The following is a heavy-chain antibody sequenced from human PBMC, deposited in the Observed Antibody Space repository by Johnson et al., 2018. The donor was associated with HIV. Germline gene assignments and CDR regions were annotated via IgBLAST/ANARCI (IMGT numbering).Heavy chain of an antibody. D-gene: IGHD1-26*01. V-gene: IGHV3-72*01. Sequence: VQLVESGGGLVQPGGSLRLSCAASGFTSSDYYMDWARQAPGKGLEWVGRSRNRANGYTTEYAASVKGRFTISRDDSKNSLYLQMNSLRPEDTAVYYCAKGLSLSGSYSYDAFDIWGQGTMVTVSS. CDR2: SRNRANGYTT. CDR3: AKGLSLSGSYSYDAFDI. CDR1: GFTSSDYY. J-gene: IGHJ3*02.